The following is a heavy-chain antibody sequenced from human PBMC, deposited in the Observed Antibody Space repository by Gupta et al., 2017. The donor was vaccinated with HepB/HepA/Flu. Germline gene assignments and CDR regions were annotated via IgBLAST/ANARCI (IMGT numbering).Heavy chain of an antibody. CDR2: IIPIFGTA. J-gene: IGHJ6*03. V-gene: IGHV1-69*01. CDR1: GGTFSSYA. CDR3: ARGLTVTTHYYYYYMDV. Sequence: QVQLVQSGAEVKKPGSSVKVSCKASGGTFSSYAISWVRQAPGQGLEWMGGIIPIFGTANYAQKFQGRVTITADESTSTAYMELSSLRSEDTAVYYCARGLTVTTHYYYYYMDVWGKGTTVTVSS. D-gene: IGHD4-11*01.